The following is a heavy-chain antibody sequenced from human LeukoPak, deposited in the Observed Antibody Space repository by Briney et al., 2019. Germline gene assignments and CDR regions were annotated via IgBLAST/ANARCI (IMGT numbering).Heavy chain of an antibody. CDR1: GTFTDYS. Sequence: SVSVSCKASGTFTDYSISWVRQAPGQGLEWMGGIIPIFGTANYAQKFQGRVTITADESTSTAYMELSSLRSEDTAVYYCAKIGGYSGYDGDYWGQGTLVTVSS. J-gene: IGHJ4*02. V-gene: IGHV1-69*13. D-gene: IGHD5-12*01. CDR3: AKIGGYSGYDGDY. CDR2: IIPIFGTA.